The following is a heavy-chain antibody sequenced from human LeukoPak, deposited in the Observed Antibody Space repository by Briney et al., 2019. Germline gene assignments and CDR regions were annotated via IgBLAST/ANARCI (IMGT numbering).Heavy chain of an antibody. D-gene: IGHD6-6*01. CDR1: GGSISSYY. CDR2: IYYSGST. CDR3: ARLEASIGWDNYFDY. Sequence: PSETLSLTCTVSGGSISSYYWSWIRQPPGKGLEWIGYIYYSGSTNYNPSLKSRVTISVDTSKNQFSLKLSSVTAADTAVYYCARLEASIGWDNYFDYWGQGTLVTVSS. V-gene: IGHV4-59*01. J-gene: IGHJ4*02.